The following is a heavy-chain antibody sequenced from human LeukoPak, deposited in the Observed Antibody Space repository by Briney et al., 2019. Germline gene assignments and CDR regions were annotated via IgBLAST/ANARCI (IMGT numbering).Heavy chain of an antibody. D-gene: IGHD2-2*01. CDR2: ISWDGGST. CDR1: GFTFDDYA. V-gene: IGHV3-43D*04. CDR3: ARDIVRWGYCSSTSCYSRFDY. J-gene: IGHJ4*02. Sequence: PGGSLRLSCAASGFTFDDYAMHWVRQAPGKGLEWVSLISWDGGSTYYADSVKGRFTISRDNSKNSLYLQMNSLRAEDTALYYCARDIVRWGYCSSTSCYSRFDYWGQGTLVTVSS.